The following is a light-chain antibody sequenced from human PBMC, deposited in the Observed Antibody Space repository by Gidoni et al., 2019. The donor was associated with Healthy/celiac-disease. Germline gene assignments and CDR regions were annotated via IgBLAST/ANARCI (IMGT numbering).Light chain of an antibody. CDR3: QPYYSYPRT. V-gene: IGKV1-8*01. J-gene: IGKJ1*01. Sequence: AIRMTQSPSALSAATGDRVTITCRASQGISRYLAWYQQKPEKAPKLLIYAASTLQSGVPSRFSGSGSGTDFTLTISCLQSEDFATYYCQPYYSYPRTFGQGTKVEIK. CDR2: AAS. CDR1: QGISRY.